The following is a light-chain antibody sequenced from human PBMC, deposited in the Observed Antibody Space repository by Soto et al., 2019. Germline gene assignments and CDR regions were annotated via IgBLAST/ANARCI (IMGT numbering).Light chain of an antibody. CDR2: GAS. V-gene: IGKV3-20*01. J-gene: IGKJ1*01. CDR1: QSVSSSY. Sequence: EIVLTQSPGTLSLSPGERATLSCRASQSVSSSYLAWYQQKPGQAPRLLIYGASSRATGIPDRFSGSGSGTDFTVTISRLEPDDFAVYYCQQYGSSPGTFGQGTKVEIK. CDR3: QQYGSSPGT.